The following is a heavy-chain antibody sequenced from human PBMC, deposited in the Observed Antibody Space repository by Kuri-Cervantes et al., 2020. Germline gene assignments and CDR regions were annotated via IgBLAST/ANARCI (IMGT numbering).Heavy chain of an antibody. J-gene: IGHJ6*03. CDR2: INHSGRT. Sequence: SQTLSLTCAVYGGSFSGYYWSWIRQPPGTGLEWIGEINHSGRTNYNPSLQSRVTISVDTSKNQFSLKLSSVTAADTAVYYCARGYDSSQTFHNYYYMDVWGRGTTVTVSS. D-gene: IGHD6-13*01. CDR1: GGSFSGYY. CDR3: ARGYDSSQTFHNYYYMDV. V-gene: IGHV4-34*01.